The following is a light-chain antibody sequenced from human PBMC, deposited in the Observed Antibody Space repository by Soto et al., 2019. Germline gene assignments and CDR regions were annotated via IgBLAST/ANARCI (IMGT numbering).Light chain of an antibody. V-gene: IGKV3-15*01. CDR3: QQYNNWPSGT. J-gene: IGKJ1*01. Sequence: EIVMTQSPATLSVSPGERATLSCRASQSVSSNLAWYQQKPGQAPRLLIYGASTRATGIPARFSGSGSGTEVTLSISSLQSEDFAVYYCQQYNNWPSGTFGQGTKVEI. CDR1: QSVSSN. CDR2: GAS.